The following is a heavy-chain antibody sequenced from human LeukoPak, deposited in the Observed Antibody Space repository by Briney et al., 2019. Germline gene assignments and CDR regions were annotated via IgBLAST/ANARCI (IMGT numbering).Heavy chain of an antibody. J-gene: IGHJ4*02. Sequence: GASVKVSCKASGGTFSSYAISWVRQAPGQGLEWMGGIIPIFGTANYAQKLQGRVTMTTDTSTSTAYMELRSLRSDDTAVYYCARGGADFWSGYYNWGQGTLVTVSS. D-gene: IGHD3-3*01. CDR2: IIPIFGTA. CDR3: ARGGADFWSGYYN. CDR1: GGTFSSYA. V-gene: IGHV1-69*05.